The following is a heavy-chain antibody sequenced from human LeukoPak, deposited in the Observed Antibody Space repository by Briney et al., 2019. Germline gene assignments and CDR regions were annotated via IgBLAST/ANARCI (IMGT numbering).Heavy chain of an antibody. CDR2: ISSSGSTI. CDR3: ARDTRDEQWLVHWFDP. V-gene: IGHV3-48*03. J-gene: IGHJ5*02. Sequence: PGGSLRLSCAASGFTFSSYEMNWVRQAPGKGLEWVSYISSSGSTIYYADSVKGRFTISRDNAKNSLYLQMNSLRAEDTAVYYCARDTRDEQWLVHWFDPWGQGTLVTVSS. D-gene: IGHD6-19*01. CDR1: GFTFSSYE.